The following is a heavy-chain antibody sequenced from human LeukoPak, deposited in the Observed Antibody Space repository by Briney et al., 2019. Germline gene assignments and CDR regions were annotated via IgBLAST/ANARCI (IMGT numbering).Heavy chain of an antibody. CDR3: ARGLRYYDGSGYRTGYWFDP. CDR2: IYTSGST. CDR1: GGPISSYY. J-gene: IGHJ5*02. V-gene: IGHV4-4*07. Sequence: SETLSLTCTVSGGPISSYYWSWIRQPAGKGLEWIGRIYTSGSTNYNPSLKSRVTMSVDTSKNQFSLKLSSVTAADTAVYYCARGLRYYDGSGYRTGYWFDPWGQGALVTVSS. D-gene: IGHD3-22*01.